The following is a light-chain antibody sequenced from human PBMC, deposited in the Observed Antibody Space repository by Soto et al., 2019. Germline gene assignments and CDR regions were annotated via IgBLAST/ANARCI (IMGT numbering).Light chain of an antibody. CDR3: PACDDSLNGVV. Sequence: QSVLTQPPSASGTPGQRVTIACSGSSSNIGSTTVKWYQQLPGTAPKLLIYNNNQRPSGVPDRFSGSKSGTSASLAISGLQSEDEADYYCPACDDSLNGVVFGGGTKVTVL. CDR1: SSNIGSTT. CDR2: NNN. V-gene: IGLV1-44*01. J-gene: IGLJ3*02.